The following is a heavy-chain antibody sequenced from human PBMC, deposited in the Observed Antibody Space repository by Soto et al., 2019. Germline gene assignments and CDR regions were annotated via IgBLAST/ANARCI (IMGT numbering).Heavy chain of an antibody. CDR2: ISGGGDYI. Sequence: GSLRLSCAASGFIFSRYTMNWVRQAPGKGLEWVASISGGGDYIYYADSVKGRHNISRDTAGNSLSLQMNSLRADYTAVYYCATAAAYATGSLDFWGHGTLVTVSS. CDR1: GFIFSRYT. CDR3: ATAAAYATGSLDF. V-gene: IGHV3-21*01. J-gene: IGHJ4*01. D-gene: IGHD3-10*01.